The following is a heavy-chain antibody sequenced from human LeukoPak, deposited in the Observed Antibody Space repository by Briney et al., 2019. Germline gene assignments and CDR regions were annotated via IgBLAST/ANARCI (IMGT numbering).Heavy chain of an antibody. D-gene: IGHD1-26*01. J-gene: IGHJ3*02. V-gene: IGHV3-11*05. Sequence: GGSLRLSCAASGFTLSDYYMMWIRQAPGKGLEWGSYITSRNSYTKSADSVKGRFTISRDNAKNSLYLQMNSRRAEDTAVYYCARDRGREGASYAFDIWGQGTMVTVSS. CDR1: GFTLSDYY. CDR2: ITSRNSYT. CDR3: ARDRGREGASYAFDI.